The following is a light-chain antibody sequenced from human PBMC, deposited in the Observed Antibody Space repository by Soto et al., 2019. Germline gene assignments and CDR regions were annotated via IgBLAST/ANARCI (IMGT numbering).Light chain of an antibody. J-gene: IGLJ1*01. Sequence: SYELTQPPSVSVSPGQTASITCSGDKLGDKYACWYQQKPGQSPVLVIYQDSKRPSGIPERFSGSNSGNTATLTISGTQAMDEADYYWQAWDSSTANYVFGTGTQLTVL. V-gene: IGLV3-1*01. CDR2: QDS. CDR1: KLGDKY. CDR3: QAWDSSTANYV.